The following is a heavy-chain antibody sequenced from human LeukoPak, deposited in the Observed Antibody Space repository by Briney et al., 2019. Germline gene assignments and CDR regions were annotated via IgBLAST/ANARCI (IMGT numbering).Heavy chain of an antibody. CDR3: ARLVGVWGYYFDY. Sequence: SETLSLTCTVSGGSISSSSYYWGWNRQPPGKGLEWIGSIYYSGSTYYNPSLKSRVTISVDTSKNQFSLKLSSVTAADTAVYYCARLVGVWGYYFDYWGQGTLVTVSS. CDR2: IYYSGST. J-gene: IGHJ4*02. CDR1: GGSISSSSYY. V-gene: IGHV4-39*01. D-gene: IGHD3-16*01.